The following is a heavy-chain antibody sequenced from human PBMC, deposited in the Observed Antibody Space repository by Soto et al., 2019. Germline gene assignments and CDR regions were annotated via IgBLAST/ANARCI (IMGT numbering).Heavy chain of an antibody. CDR2: ISSSSSYI. D-gene: IGHD2-2*01. V-gene: IGHV3-21*01. Sequence: PGGPLRLSSAAAGFTFRSYSRSWVRQAPGKGLEWVSSISSSSSYIYYADSVKGRFTISRDNAKNSLYLQMNSLRAEDTAVYYCARDNRRRGQLLGQGFDPWGQGTLVTVSS. J-gene: IGHJ5*02. CDR3: ARDNRRRGQLLGQGFDP. CDR1: GFTFRSYS.